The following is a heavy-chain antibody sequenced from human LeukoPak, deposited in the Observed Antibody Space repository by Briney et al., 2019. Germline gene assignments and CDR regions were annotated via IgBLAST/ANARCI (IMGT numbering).Heavy chain of an antibody. CDR2: ISYDGSNK. CDR1: GFTFSSYA. J-gene: IGHJ3*02. V-gene: IGHV3-30-3*01. CDR3: ARGQQLVLGPFDI. D-gene: IGHD6-13*01. Sequence: GGSLRLSCAASGFTFSSYAMHWVRQAPGKGLEWVAVISYDGSNKYYADSVKGRFTISRDNSKNTLYLQMNSLRAEDTAVYYCARGQQLVLGPFDIWGQGTMVTVSS.